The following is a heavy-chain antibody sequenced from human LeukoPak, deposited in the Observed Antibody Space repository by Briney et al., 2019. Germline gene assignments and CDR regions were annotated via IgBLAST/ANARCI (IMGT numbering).Heavy chain of an antibody. J-gene: IGHJ4*02. CDR1: GFTFGSYC. Sequence: GGSMRLSCEASGFTFGSYCMSWVRQAQGKGLEWVASINQDGSQKYYVDSVRGRFTISRDNAKNSLYLQMDSLRAEDTAVYYCARNCTTTTCLRDWGQGTLVTVSS. D-gene: IGHD2-2*01. V-gene: IGHV3-7*01. CDR3: ARNCTTTTCLRD. CDR2: INQDGSQK.